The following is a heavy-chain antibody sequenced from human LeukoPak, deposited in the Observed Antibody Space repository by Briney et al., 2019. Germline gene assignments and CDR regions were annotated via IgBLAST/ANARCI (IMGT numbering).Heavy chain of an antibody. CDR3: ARDSPSRGLYYYDSSGYYDY. J-gene: IGHJ4*02. V-gene: IGHV1-46*01. D-gene: IGHD3-22*01. CDR1: GYTFTSYY. Sequence: ASVKVSCKASGYTFTSYYMHWVRQAPGQGLEWMGIINPSGGSTSYAQKFQGRVTMTGDTSISTAYMELSRLRSDDTAVYYCARDSPSRGLYYYDSSGYYDYWGQGTLVTVSS. CDR2: INPSGGST.